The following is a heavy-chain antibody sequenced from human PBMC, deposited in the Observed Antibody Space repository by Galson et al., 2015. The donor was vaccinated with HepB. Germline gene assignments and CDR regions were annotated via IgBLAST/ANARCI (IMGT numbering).Heavy chain of an antibody. V-gene: IGHV4-39*01. CDR3: ARHKWFFGGSLDY. Sequence: SETLSLTCTVSGGSISSASYYWGWIRQPPGKGLEWIGSIFFVGTTYYNPSLKSRLTISVDTSNNQFSLNLSSVSAADTAVYYCARHKWFFGGSLDYWGQGTLVTVSS. CDR1: GGSISSASYY. D-gene: IGHD3-10*01. J-gene: IGHJ4*02. CDR2: IFFVGTT.